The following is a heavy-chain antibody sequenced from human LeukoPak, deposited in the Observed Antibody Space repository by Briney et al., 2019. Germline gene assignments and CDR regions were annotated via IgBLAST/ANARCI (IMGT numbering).Heavy chain of an antibody. V-gene: IGHV3-30*18. Sequence: QPGGSLRLSCAASGLTFSSYGMHWVRQAPGKGLECVAFISYDGSNKYYADSVKGRFTISRDISKNTLYLQMDSLRVEDTAVYYCAKGYYYDSGGRSPGDFWGQGTLVSVSS. J-gene: IGHJ4*02. CDR1: GLTFSSYG. CDR3: AKGYYYDSGGRSPGDF. CDR2: ISYDGSNK. D-gene: IGHD3-22*01.